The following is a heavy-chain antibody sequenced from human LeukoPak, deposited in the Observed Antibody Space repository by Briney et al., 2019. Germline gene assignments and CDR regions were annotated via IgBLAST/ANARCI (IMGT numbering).Heavy chain of an antibody. CDR1: GFNFADSA. Sequence: PGGSLRLPCAASGFNFADSAMSWVRQTPRKGLEWVSLISFNGRNTYYGDSVKGRFTISRDNSKDTVYLQMNSLRAEDTAIFYCARDIELSTWGPGTMVTVSS. D-gene: IGHD5-12*01. V-gene: IGHV3-23*01. CDR3: ARDIELST. J-gene: IGHJ3*01. CDR2: ISFNGRNT.